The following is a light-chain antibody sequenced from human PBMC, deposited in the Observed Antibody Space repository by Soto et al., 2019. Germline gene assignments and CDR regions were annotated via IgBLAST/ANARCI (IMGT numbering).Light chain of an antibody. CDR2: DAS. Sequence: EIVFTQSPATLSLSPGERATLTCRASQSVSSSLAWYQQKPGQAPRLLVYDASNWATGIPARFSGSGSGTDFSLFISSLESEDFAVYYCLLRSSWPPTFGGGTKV. V-gene: IGKV3-11*01. CDR3: LLRSSWPPT. J-gene: IGKJ4*01. CDR1: QSVSSS.